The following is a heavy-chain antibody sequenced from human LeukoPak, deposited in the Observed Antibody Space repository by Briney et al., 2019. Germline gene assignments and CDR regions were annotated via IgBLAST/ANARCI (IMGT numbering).Heavy chain of an antibody. Sequence: SETLSLTCAVYGGSFSGYYWSWIRQPPGKGLEWIGEINHSGSTNYNPSLKSRVTISVDTSKNQFSLKLSSVTAADTAVYYCARGRGRWLGIHYWGQGTLVTVSS. V-gene: IGHV4-34*01. J-gene: IGHJ4*02. CDR3: ARGRGRWLGIHY. CDR1: GGSFSGYY. CDR2: INHSGST. D-gene: IGHD5-24*01.